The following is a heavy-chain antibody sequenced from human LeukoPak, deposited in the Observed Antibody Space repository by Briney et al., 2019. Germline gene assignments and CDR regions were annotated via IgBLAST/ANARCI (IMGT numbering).Heavy chain of an antibody. CDR3: ARRSIAAAASLDY. D-gene: IGHD6-13*01. CDR2: IWYDGSVK. CDR1: GFTFSDYG. J-gene: IGHJ4*02. Sequence: GRALRLSCAASGFTFSDYGMHWVRQAPGKGLEWVALIWYDGSVKYYAGSVKGRFTISRDNSKNTLFLQMNSLRTDDTAVYYCARRSIAAAASLDYWGQGTLVTVSS. V-gene: IGHV3-33*01.